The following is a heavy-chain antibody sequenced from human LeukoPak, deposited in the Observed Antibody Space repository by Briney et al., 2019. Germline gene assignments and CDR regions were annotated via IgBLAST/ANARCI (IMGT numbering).Heavy chain of an antibody. V-gene: IGHV3-7*03. Sequence: GGSLRLSCAASGFTFSSYWMSWVRQAPGKGLEWVANIKQDGSEKYYVDSVKGRFTISRDNAKNSLYLQMNSLRAEDTAVYYCARFYSGYGNYYYYMDVWGKGTTVTVSS. J-gene: IGHJ6*03. CDR1: GFTFSSYW. CDR3: ARFYSGYGNYYYYMDV. D-gene: IGHD5-12*01. CDR2: IKQDGSEK.